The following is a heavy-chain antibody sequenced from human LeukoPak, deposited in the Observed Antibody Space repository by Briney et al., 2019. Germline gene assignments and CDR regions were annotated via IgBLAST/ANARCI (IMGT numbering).Heavy chain of an antibody. CDR2: IYYSGST. J-gene: IGHJ4*02. D-gene: IGHD3-22*01. CDR1: GGSISSGDYY. CDR3: ARSWYYYDSSGHLFDY. Sequence: SETLSLTCTVSGGSISSGDYYWSWIRQPPGKGLEWIGYIYYSGSTYYNPSLKSRVTISVDTSKNQFSLKLSSVTAADTAVYYCARSWYYYDSSGHLFDYWGQGTLVTVSS. V-gene: IGHV4-30-4*08.